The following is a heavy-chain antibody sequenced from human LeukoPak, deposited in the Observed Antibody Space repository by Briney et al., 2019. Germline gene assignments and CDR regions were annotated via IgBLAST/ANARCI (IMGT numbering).Heavy chain of an antibody. D-gene: IGHD3-9*01. Sequence: PGGSLRLSCAASGFTFSSYAMSWVRQAPGKGLEWVSAISGSGGSTYYADSVKGRFTISRDNSKNTLYLQMNSLRAEDTAVYYCAKVEAYYDILTGYYWHYYGMDVWGQGTTVTVSS. CDR1: GFTFSSYA. V-gene: IGHV3-23*01. CDR3: AKVEAYYDILTGYYWHYYGMDV. J-gene: IGHJ6*02. CDR2: ISGSGGST.